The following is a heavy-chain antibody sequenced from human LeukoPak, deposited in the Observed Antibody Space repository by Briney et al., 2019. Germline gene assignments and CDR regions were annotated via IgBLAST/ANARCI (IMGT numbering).Heavy chain of an antibody. CDR3: ARVDTDGGGYYCYGMDV. J-gene: IGHJ6*02. Sequence: GGSLRLSCAASGFTFSSYSMNWVRQAPGKGLEWVSSISSSSSYIYYADSVKGRFTISRDNAKNSLYLQMNSLRAEDTAVYYCARVDTDGGGYYCYGMDVWGQGTTVTVSS. D-gene: IGHD3-16*01. CDR2: ISSSSSYI. V-gene: IGHV3-21*01. CDR1: GFTFSSYS.